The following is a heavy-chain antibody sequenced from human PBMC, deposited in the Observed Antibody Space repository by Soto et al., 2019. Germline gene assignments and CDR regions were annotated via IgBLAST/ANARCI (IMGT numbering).Heavy chain of an antibody. Sequence: ASVKVSCKASGYTFTTYDINWVRQATGQGLEWMGWMSPNSGNTGYAQKFQGRVTMTRDTSISTAYMELSSLRSDDTAVYYCARQWELSGYYYGMDVRGQGTTVTVSS. D-gene: IGHD1-26*01. CDR3: ARQWELSGYYYGMDV. CDR2: MSPNSGNT. CDR1: GYTFTTYD. J-gene: IGHJ6*02. V-gene: IGHV1-8*01.